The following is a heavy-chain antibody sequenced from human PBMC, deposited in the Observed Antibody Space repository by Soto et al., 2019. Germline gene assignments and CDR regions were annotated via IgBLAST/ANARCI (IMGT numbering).Heavy chain of an antibody. CDR2: VSGSGDNT. V-gene: IGHV3-23*01. D-gene: IGHD1-1*01. CDR1: GFTFSSYA. CDR3: AKDLHGWKSVAES. J-gene: IGHJ5*02. Sequence: GGSLRLSCAASGFTFSSYAMSWVRQTPGKGLEWVSDVSGSGDNTYYADSVRGRFTISRDNSKNTLFLQMNSLTAEDTAVYYCAKDLHGWKSVAESWGQGTLVTVSS.